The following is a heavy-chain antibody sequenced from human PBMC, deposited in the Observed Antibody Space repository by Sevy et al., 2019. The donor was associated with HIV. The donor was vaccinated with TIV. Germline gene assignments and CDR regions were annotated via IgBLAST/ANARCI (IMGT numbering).Heavy chain of an antibody. Sequence: GGSLRLSCAASGFTVNTNYMTWVRQSPGKGLEWVSLTFIAGRTYYADSVKGRFTISSDNSRNTVYLQMNSLRLGDTGVYYCARETKAVAFSWYYYYMDVWGKGTTVTVSS. D-gene: IGHD6-19*01. CDR2: TFIAGRT. V-gene: IGHV3-66*02. J-gene: IGHJ6*03. CDR3: ARETKAVAFSWYYYYMDV. CDR1: GFTVNTNY.